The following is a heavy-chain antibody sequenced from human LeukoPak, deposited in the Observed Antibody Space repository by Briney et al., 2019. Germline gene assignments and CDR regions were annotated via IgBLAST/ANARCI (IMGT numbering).Heavy chain of an antibody. D-gene: IGHD2-2*01. CDR1: GYSFSSHY. J-gene: IGHJ4*02. V-gene: IGHV1-46*01. Sequence: ASVKVSCKASGYSFSSHYMHWVRQAPGQGLEWMGIINPSGGSTDYAQKFQGRVTMTTDTSTSTAYMELRSLRSDDTAVYYCARFTPRLTREKFDYWGQGTLVTVSS. CDR3: ARFTPRLTREKFDY. CDR2: INPSGGST.